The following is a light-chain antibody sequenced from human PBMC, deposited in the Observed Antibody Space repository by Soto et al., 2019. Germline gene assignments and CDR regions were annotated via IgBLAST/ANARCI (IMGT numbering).Light chain of an antibody. CDR2: AAS. J-gene: IGKJ4*01. CDR3: QQADSLPLT. CDR1: HGVSSC. Sequence: DIRMTQSPASVSSSVGDRVTITCRASHGVSSCLAWYQQKPGKAPKLLIYAASSSESGVPSRFSGSGSATDFTLTINRLPPEDSANYYCQQADSLPLTFGGGTKVDI. V-gene: IGKV1-12*01.